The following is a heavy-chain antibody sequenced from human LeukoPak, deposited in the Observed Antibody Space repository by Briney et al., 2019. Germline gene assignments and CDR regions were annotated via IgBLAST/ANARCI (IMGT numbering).Heavy chain of an antibody. CDR3: ARAWVGATLDY. D-gene: IGHD1-26*01. Sequence: GASVKVSCKASGLTFSNYGITWVRQAPGQGLEWVGWISAYDGNTNYAQKFQGRVTMTTDTSTSTAHMELRSLRYDDTAVYYCARAWVGATLDYWGQGTLVTVSS. J-gene: IGHJ4*02. V-gene: IGHV1-18*01. CDR2: ISAYDGNT. CDR1: GLTFSNYG.